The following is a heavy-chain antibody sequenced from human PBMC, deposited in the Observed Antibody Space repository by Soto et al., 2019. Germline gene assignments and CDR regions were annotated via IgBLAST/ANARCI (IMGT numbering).Heavy chain of an antibody. CDR3: ARVSNRYDFWSGYQHMDV. CDR2: IYYSGST. D-gene: IGHD3-3*01. J-gene: IGHJ6*02. Sequence: SETLSLTCTVSGGSISSYYWSWIRQPPGKGLEWIGYIYYSGSTNYNPSLKSRVTISVDTSKNQFSLKLSSVTAADTAVYYCARVSNRYDFWSGYQHMDVWGQGTTVTVSS. CDR1: GGSISSYY. V-gene: IGHV4-59*01.